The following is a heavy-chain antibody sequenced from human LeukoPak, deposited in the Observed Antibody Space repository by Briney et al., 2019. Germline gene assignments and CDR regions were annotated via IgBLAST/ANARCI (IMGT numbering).Heavy chain of an antibody. Sequence: PGGSRRLSCAASGFTFSSCEMNWVRQAPGKGLEWVAFIWHDGSNKYYVDSVKGRFTISRDNSKNTLYLEMNSLRAEDTAVYYCARDGYSGYDFLRSSDFWGRGTLVTVSS. D-gene: IGHD5-12*01. CDR1: GFTFSSCE. V-gene: IGHV3-33*08. CDR3: ARDGYSGYDFLRSSDF. CDR2: IWHDGSNK. J-gene: IGHJ2*01.